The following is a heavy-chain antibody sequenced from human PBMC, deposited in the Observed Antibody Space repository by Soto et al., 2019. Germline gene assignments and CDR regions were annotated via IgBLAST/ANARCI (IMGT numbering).Heavy chain of an antibody. V-gene: IGHV3-23*01. D-gene: IGHD3-10*01. CDR3: AKQGLTVRGPLNYYMDV. Sequence: GGSLRLSCAASGFTFSSYAMSWVRQAPGKGLEWVSAISGSGGSTYYADSVKGRFTISRDNSKNTLYLQMNSLRAEDTAVYYCAKQGLTVRGPLNYYMDVWGKGTTVTVSS. J-gene: IGHJ6*03. CDR1: GFTFSSYA. CDR2: ISGSGGST.